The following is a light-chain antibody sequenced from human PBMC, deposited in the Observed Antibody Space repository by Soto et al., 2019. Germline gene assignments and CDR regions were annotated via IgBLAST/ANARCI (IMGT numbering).Light chain of an antibody. CDR2: AAS. J-gene: IGKJ2*01. CDR3: QQSYSTPYT. Sequence: DLQMTQSPSSLSASVGDRVTITCRASQSISSYLNWYQQKPGKAPKLLIYAASSLQSRVPSSFSGSGSGTDFTLTISSLQPEDFATYYCQQSYSTPYTFGQGTKLEIK. V-gene: IGKV1-39*01. CDR1: QSISSY.